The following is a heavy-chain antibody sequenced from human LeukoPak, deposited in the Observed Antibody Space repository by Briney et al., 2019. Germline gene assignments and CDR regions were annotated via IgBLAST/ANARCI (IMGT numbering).Heavy chain of an antibody. CDR3: ARDRSSWYPSHYYYYMDV. Sequence: SETLSLTCTVSGGSISSSSYYWGWIRQPPGKGLEWIGSIYYSGSTYYNPSLKSRVTISVDTSKNQFSLKLSSVTAADTAVYYCARDRSSWYPSHYYYYMDVWGKGTTVTVSS. J-gene: IGHJ6*03. CDR2: IYYSGST. D-gene: IGHD6-13*01. V-gene: IGHV4-39*07. CDR1: GGSISSSSYY.